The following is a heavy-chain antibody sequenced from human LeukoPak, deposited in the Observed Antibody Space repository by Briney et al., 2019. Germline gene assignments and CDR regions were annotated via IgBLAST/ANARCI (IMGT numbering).Heavy chain of an antibody. J-gene: IGHJ4*02. CDR1: GFTFSSYA. D-gene: IGHD5-18*01. V-gene: IGHV3-23*01. CDR2: ISGSGGST. CDR3: AKASMRTPWIQLH. Sequence: GGSLRLSCAASGFTFSSYAMSWVRQAPGKGLEWVSAISGSGGSTYYADSVKGRFTISGDNSENTLYLQMNSLRAEDTAVYYCAKASMRTPWIQLHWGQGTLVTVSS.